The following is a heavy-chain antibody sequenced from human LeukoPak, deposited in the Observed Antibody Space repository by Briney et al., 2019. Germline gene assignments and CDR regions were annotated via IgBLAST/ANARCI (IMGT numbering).Heavy chain of an antibody. CDR2: IYYSGST. J-gene: IGHJ4*02. V-gene: IGHV4-39*01. CDR3: ARFIAAAGTFDY. CDR1: GGSISSSSYY. D-gene: IGHD6-13*01. Sequence: SETLSLTCTVSGGSISSSSYYWGWIRQPPGKGLEWIGGIYYSGSTYYNPSLKSRVTISVDTSKNQFSLKLSSVTAVDTAVYYCARFIAAAGTFDYWGQGTLVTVSS.